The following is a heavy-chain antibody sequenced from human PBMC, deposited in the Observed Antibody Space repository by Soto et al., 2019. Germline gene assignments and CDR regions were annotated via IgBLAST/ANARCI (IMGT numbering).Heavy chain of an antibody. D-gene: IGHD2-15*01. Sequence: EVQLVESGGGLVQPGGTLRLSCAASGFTVSSNYMSWVRQAPGKGLEWVSVIYSGGSTNYADSVKGRFTISRDNSKNTVYLQMNSLRAEDTAVYYCAREGVVAASDWGQGTLVTVSS. CDR2: IYSGGST. CDR3: AREGVVAASD. CDR1: GFTVSSNY. J-gene: IGHJ4*02. V-gene: IGHV3-66*01.